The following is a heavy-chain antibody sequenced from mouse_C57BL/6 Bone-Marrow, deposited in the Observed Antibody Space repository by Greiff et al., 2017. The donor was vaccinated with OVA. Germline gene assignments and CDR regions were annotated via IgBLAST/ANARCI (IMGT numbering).Heavy chain of an antibody. CDR1: GYTFTSYW. V-gene: IGHV1-72*01. CDR2: IDPNSGGT. CDR3: ARAVITTVGGVDY. J-gene: IGHJ2*01. D-gene: IGHD1-1*01. Sequence: QVQLKQPGAELVKPGASVKLSCKASGYTFTSYWMHWVKQRPGRGLEWIGRIDPNSGGTKYNEKFKSKATLTVDKPSSTAYMQLSSLTSEDSAVYYCARAVITTVGGVDYWGQGTTLTVSS.